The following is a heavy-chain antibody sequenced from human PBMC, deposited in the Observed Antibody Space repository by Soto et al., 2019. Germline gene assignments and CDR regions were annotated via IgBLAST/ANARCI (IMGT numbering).Heavy chain of an antibody. J-gene: IGHJ6*03. CDR3: ARRPTAAQHYYYYYCMDV. CDR1: GYTFTSYD. CDR2: MNPNSGNT. V-gene: IGHV1-8*01. D-gene: IGHD6-13*01. Sequence: QVQLVQSGAEVKKPGASVKVSCKASGYTFTSYDINWVRQATGQGLEWLGWMNPNSGNTGYAQKFQGRVTMTRNTSISTAYMELSSLRSEVTAVYYCARRPTAAQHYYYYYCMDVWGKGTTVTVSS.